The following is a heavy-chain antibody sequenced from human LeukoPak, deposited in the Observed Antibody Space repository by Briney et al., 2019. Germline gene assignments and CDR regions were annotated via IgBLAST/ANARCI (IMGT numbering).Heavy chain of an antibody. CDR2: IYYSGST. CDR1: GGSISSSSYY. D-gene: IGHD6-13*01. J-gene: IGHJ5*02. CDR3: ARRGSSWCSWWFDP. Sequence: SETPSLTCTVSGGSISSSSYYWGWIRQPPGKGLEWIGSIYYSGSTYYNPSLKSRVTISVDTFKNQFSLKLSSVTAADTAVYYCARRGSSWCSWWFDPWGQGTLVTVSS. V-gene: IGHV4-39*01.